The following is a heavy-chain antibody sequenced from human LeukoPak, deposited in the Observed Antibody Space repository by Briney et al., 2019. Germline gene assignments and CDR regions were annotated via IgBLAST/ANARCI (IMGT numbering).Heavy chain of an antibody. Sequence: GGSLRLSCAASGFTFDDYAMHWVRQAPGKGLEWVSALSGSGGTTYYADSVKGRFTISRDNSKNTLYLQMNSLRAEDTAVYYCAKEAGEPLWFDPWGQGTLVTVSP. D-gene: IGHD1-14*01. CDR2: LSGSGGTT. J-gene: IGHJ5*02. CDR3: AKEAGEPLWFDP. V-gene: IGHV3-23*01. CDR1: GFTFDDYA.